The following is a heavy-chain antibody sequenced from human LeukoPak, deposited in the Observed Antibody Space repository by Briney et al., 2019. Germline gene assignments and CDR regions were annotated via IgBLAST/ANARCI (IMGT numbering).Heavy chain of an antibody. CDR1: GFTFSNYV. V-gene: IGHV3-48*02. CDR3: ARDNDWAFHY. J-gene: IGHJ4*02. CDR2: INHNGEMI. Sequence: PGGSLRLSCAASGFTFSNYVMNWVRQAPGKGLEWVSYINHNGEMIFYPDFVKGRFTISRDNAKNSLYLQMNSLRDEDTAVYYCARDNDWAFHYWGQGTLVTVSS. D-gene: IGHD3-9*01.